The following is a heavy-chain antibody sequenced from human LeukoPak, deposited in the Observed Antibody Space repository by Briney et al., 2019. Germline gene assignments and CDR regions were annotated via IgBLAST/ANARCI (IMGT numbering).Heavy chain of an antibody. V-gene: IGHV3-21*04. J-gene: IGHJ4*02. D-gene: IGHD1-26*01. CDR3: ARDAIVGATTSFY. CDR2: ISSSSSYI. CDR1: GFTFSSYS. Sequence: GGSLRLSCAASGFTFSSYSMNWVRQAPGKGLEWVSSISSSSSYIYYADSVKGRFTISRDNAKNSLYLQMNSLRAEDTAVYYCARDAIVGATTSFYWGQGTLVTVSS.